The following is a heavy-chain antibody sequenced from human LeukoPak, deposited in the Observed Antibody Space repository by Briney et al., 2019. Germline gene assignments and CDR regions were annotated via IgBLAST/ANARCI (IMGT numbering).Heavy chain of an antibody. Sequence: SETLSLTCAVSGYSISSGYYWGWIRPPPGKGLEWIGSIYHSGSTYYNPSLKSRVTISVDTSKNQFSLKLSSVTAADTAVYYCARIDGDDWYFDLWGRGTLVTVSS. D-gene: IGHD4-17*01. CDR3: ARIDGDDWYFDL. J-gene: IGHJ2*01. CDR1: GYSISSGYY. CDR2: IYHSGST. V-gene: IGHV4-38-2*01.